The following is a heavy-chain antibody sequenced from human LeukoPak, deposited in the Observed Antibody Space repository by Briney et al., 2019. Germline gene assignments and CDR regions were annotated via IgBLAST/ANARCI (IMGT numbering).Heavy chain of an antibody. Sequence: GGTLKLSCAASGFIFSSYGMNWVRQAPGQGLEWVSSITSSSTYIYYVDSVKGRFTISRDNAKNSLYLQMNSLRAEDTALYYCARDTYESSGSLDYWGPGTLVTVSS. CDR3: ARDTYESSGSLDY. CDR1: GFIFSSYG. D-gene: IGHD3-22*01. V-gene: IGHV3-21*01. CDR2: ITSSSTYI. J-gene: IGHJ4*02.